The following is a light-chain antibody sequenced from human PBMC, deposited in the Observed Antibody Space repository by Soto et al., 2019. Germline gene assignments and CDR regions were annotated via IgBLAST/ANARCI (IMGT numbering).Light chain of an antibody. CDR3: QQYFSAPFT. V-gene: IGKV4-1*01. J-gene: IGKJ3*01. CDR1: QSVLYSSINKNY. Sequence: IVMTQSPDSLAVSLGERATINCKSSQSVLYSSINKNYLAWYQQKPGQPPRLLIYWASGRESGVPDRFSGSGSGTEFTLTISSLQAEDVAVYYCQQYFSAPFTFGPGTKVDIK. CDR2: WAS.